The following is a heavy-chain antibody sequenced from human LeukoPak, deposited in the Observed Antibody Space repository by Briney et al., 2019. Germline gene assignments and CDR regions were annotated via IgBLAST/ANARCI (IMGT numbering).Heavy chain of an antibody. V-gene: IGHV5-51*01. D-gene: IGHD1-14*01. Sequence: RGESLKISCKGSGYSFTSYWIGWVRQMPGKGLEWMGIIYPGDSDTRYSPSFQGQVAISADKSISTAYLQWSSLKASDTAMYYCARGPRRALPHPVYFDYWGQGTLVTVSS. CDR3: ARGPRRALPHPVYFDY. J-gene: IGHJ4*02. CDR2: IYPGDSDT. CDR1: GYSFTSYW.